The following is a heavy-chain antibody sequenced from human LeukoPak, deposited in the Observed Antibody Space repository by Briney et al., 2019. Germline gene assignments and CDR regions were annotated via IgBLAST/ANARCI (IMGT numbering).Heavy chain of an antibody. J-gene: IGHJ4*02. CDR3: AKRGVVIRVILVGFHKQAYYFDS. CDR1: GITLSNYG. V-gene: IGHV3-23*01. CDR2: ISDSDGST. Sequence: GGSLRLSCAVSGITLSNYGTSWVRQAPGKGLEWVAGISDSDGSTNYADSVKGRFTISRDNAKNTLYLQMNSLRAEDTAVYFCAKRGVVIRVILVGFHKQAYYFDSWGQGALVTVSS. D-gene: IGHD3-10*01.